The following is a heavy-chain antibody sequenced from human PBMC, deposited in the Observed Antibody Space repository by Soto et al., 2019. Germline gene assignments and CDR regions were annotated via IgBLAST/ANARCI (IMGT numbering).Heavy chain of an antibody. J-gene: IGHJ4*02. CDR1: GFTFSSHA. D-gene: IGHD3-3*01. Sequence: PGGSLRLSCAASGFTFSSHAMSWVRQAPGKGLEWVSAISGSGGSTYYADSVKGRFTISRDNSKNTLYLQMNSLRAEDTAVYYCAKGSGHDFSSGYSDYWGQGTLVTVSS. V-gene: IGHV3-23*01. CDR2: ISGSGGST. CDR3: AKGSGHDFSSGYSDY.